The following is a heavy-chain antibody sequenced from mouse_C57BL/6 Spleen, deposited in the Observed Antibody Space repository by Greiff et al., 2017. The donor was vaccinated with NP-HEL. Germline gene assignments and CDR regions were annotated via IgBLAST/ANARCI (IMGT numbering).Heavy chain of an antibody. Sequence: QVQLQQSGAELVRPGASVKLSCKASGYTFTDYYINWVKQRPGQGLEWIARIYPGSGNTYYNEKFKGKATLTAEKSSSTAYMQLSSLTSEDSAVYFCARHGSSRGPFDYWGQGTTLTVSS. J-gene: IGHJ2*01. CDR2: IYPGSGNT. V-gene: IGHV1-76*01. CDR1: GYTFTDYY. D-gene: IGHD1-1*01. CDR3: ARHGSSRGPFDY.